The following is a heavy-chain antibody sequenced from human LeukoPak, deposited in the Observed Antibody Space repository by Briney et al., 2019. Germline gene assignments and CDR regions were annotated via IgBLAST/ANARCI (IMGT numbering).Heavy chain of an antibody. Sequence: GALRLSCAASGFTFSSYGMHWVRQAPGKGLEWVAVISYDGSNKYYADSVKGRFTISRDNSKNTLYLQMNSLRAEDTAVYYCAKGGSYGPVDFDYWGQGTLVTVSS. V-gene: IGHV3-30*18. CDR3: AKGGSYGPVDFDY. CDR1: GFTFSSYG. CDR2: ISYDGSNK. D-gene: IGHD1-26*01. J-gene: IGHJ4*02.